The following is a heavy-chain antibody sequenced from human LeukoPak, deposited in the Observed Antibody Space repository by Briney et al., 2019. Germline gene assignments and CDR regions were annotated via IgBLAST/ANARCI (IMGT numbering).Heavy chain of an antibody. V-gene: IGHV3-30*04. CDR1: GFTFDNYA. J-gene: IGHJ4*02. D-gene: IGHD6-6*01. CDR2: ISYDGGNI. CDR3: AKDSRSSSSNPDY. Sequence: GGSLRLSCAPSGFTFDNYAMHWVRQAPGKGREWVALISYDGGNIYYADSVQGRFTISRDSSKNTLYLRMNSLRAEDSAIYYCAKDSRSSSSNPDYWGQGTLVTVSS.